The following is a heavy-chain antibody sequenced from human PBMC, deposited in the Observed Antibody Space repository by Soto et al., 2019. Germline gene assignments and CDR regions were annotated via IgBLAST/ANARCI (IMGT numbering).Heavy chain of an antibody. CDR2: INSDGSST. D-gene: IGHD2-21*02. Sequence: GGSLRLSCAASGFTSSSYWMHWVRQAPGKGLLWVSRINSDGSSTSYADSVKGRFTISRDNARNTLYLQMNSLRAEDTAVYYCVSGHIVVVTAMVTYSMDVWGQGTTVTVSS. J-gene: IGHJ6*02. V-gene: IGHV3-74*01. CDR3: VSGHIVVVTAMVTYSMDV. CDR1: GFTSSSYW.